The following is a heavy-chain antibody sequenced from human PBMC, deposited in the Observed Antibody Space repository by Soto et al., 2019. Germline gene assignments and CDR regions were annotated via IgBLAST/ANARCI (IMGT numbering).Heavy chain of an antibody. D-gene: IGHD2-2*01. Sequence: ASVKVSCKASGGTFSSYAISWVRQAPGQGLEWMGGIIPIFGTANYAQKFQGRVTITADESTSTAYMELSSLRSEDTAVYYCARAGGYCSSTSCYAVDYYYYGMDVWGQGTTVTVSS. CDR2: IIPIFGTA. CDR1: GGTFSSYA. V-gene: IGHV1-69*13. CDR3: ARAGGYCSSTSCYAVDYYYYGMDV. J-gene: IGHJ6*02.